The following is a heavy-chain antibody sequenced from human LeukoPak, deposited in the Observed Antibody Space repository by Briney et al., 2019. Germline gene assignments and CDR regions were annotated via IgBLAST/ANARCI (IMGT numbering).Heavy chain of an antibody. D-gene: IGHD3-16*02. CDR2: IIPIFGTA. V-gene: IGHV1-69*06. CDR1: GGTFSSYA. Sequence: AASVKVSCKASGGTFSSYAISWVRQAPGQGLEWMGGIIPIFGTANYAQKFQGRVTITADKSTSTAYMELSSLRSEDTAVYYCARFGDYVWGSYRTPRGNDYWGQGTLVTVSS. CDR3: ARFGDYVWGSYRTPRGNDY. J-gene: IGHJ4*02.